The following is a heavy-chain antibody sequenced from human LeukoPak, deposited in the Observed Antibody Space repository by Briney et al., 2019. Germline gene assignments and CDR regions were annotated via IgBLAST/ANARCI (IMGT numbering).Heavy chain of an antibody. V-gene: IGHV3-30*02. D-gene: IGHD6-13*01. CDR3: AKGPPPGEAEAGYLAY. Sequence: PGGSLRLSCAASGFTFSSYGMHWVRQAPGKGLEWVAVIWYDGSNKYYADSVKGRFTISRDNSKNTLYLQMNSLRPEDTAVYYCAKGPPPGEAEAGYLAYGGQGTLATFSS. J-gene: IGHJ4*02. CDR2: IWYDGSNK. CDR1: GFTFSSYG.